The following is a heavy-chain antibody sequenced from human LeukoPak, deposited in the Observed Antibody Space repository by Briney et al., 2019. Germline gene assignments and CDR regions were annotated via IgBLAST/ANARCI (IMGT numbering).Heavy chain of an antibody. CDR2: INHSGST. V-gene: IGHV4-34*01. D-gene: IGHD6-13*01. CDR1: GGSFSGYY. J-gene: IGHJ4*02. Sequence: SETLSLTCAVYGGSFSGYYWSWIRQPPGKGLEWIGEINHSGSTNYNPSLKSRVTISVDTSKNQFSLKLKSVTAADTAVYYCARRGRAAAGTGFDYWRQGILVTVSS. CDR3: ARRGRAAAGTGFDY.